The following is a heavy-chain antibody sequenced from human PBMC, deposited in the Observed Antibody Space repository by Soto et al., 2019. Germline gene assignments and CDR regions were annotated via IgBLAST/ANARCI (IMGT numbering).Heavy chain of an antibody. D-gene: IGHD2-8*02. CDR2: IYNSGST. V-gene: IGHV4-59*01. Sequence: SENLPHTKTVSAGSLRRCYWRWIRHPLGKGLEWIGNIYNSGSTNYNPSLKSRVTISVDTSKNQFSLKVSSVTAADTAVFYCERDRRGRTSHTRRTIFHVESTGGSYDYGLDVWGQGTTVTGSS. J-gene: IGHJ6*02. CDR3: ERDRRGRTSHTRRTIFHVESTGGSYDYGLDV. CDR1: AGSLRRCY.